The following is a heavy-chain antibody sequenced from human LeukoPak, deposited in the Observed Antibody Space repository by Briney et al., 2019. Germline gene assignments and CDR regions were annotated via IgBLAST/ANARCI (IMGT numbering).Heavy chain of an antibody. J-gene: IGHJ6*02. CDR2: IYYSGST. CDR3: ASYYYDSSGYFSGMDV. CDR1: GGSISSYY. D-gene: IGHD3-22*01. Sequence: SETLSLTCTVSGGSISSYYWSWIRQPPGKGLEWIGYIYYSGSTNYNPSLKSRVTISVDTSKNRFSLKLSSVTAADTAVYYCASYYYDSSGYFSGMDVWGQGTTVTVSS. V-gene: IGHV4-59*08.